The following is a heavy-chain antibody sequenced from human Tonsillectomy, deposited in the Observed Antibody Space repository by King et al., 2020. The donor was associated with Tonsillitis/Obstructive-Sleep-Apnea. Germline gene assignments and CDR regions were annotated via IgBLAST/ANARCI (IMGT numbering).Heavy chain of an antibody. CDR3: ARGRGAAAGIAGYSYYYMDV. CDR1: GYTFTSYA. J-gene: IGHJ6*03. CDR2: INTNTGNP. Sequence: QLVQSGSELKKPGASVKVSCKASGYTFTSYAINCVRQAPGQGLEWMGWINTNTGNPTYAQGFTGRFVFSLETSVSTAYLQISSLKADDAAVYYCARGRGAAAGIAGYSYYYMDVWGTGTTVTVSS. D-gene: IGHD6-13*01. V-gene: IGHV7-4-1*02.